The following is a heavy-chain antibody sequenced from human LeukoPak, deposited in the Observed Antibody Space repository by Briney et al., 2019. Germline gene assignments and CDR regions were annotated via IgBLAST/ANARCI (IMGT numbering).Heavy chain of an antibody. D-gene: IGHD5-18*01. V-gene: IGHV4-34*01. Sequence: SETLSLTCAVYGGSFSDYSWSWIRQPPGKGLGWIGEINHSGGTNHNPSLMSRVIMSVDTSKNQFSLKVSSVTAADTAVYYCARVGYSYSISDWSRTGLGAYPTKYYMDVWGKGTTVTVSS. J-gene: IGHJ6*03. CDR3: ARVGYSYSISDWSRTGLGAYPTKYYMDV. CDR1: GGSFSDYS. CDR2: INHSGGT.